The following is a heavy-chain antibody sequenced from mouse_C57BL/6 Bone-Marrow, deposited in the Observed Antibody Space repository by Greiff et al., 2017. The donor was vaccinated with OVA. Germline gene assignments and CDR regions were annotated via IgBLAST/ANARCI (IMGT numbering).Heavy chain of an antibody. V-gene: IGHV5-4*01. CDR3: AREDCSNSLAMDY. D-gene: IGHD2-5*01. CDR2: ISDGGSYT. Sequence: EVQVVESGGGLVKPGGSLKLSCAASGFTFSSYAMSWVRQTPEKRLEWVATISDGGSYTYYPDNVKGRFTISRDNAKNNLYLQMSHLKSEDTAMYYCAREDCSNSLAMDYWGQGTSVTVSS. CDR1: GFTFSSYA. J-gene: IGHJ4*01.